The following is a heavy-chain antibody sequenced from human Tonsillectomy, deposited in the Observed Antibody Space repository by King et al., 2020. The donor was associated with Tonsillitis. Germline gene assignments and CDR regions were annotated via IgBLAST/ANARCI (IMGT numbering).Heavy chain of an antibody. CDR1: GYTFTSYD. V-gene: IGHV1-8*01. J-gene: IGHJ4*02. CDR2: LNPNSGKT. D-gene: IGHD3-3*01. CDR3: ARGPTWSGYYTTVTPAFDY. Sequence: QLVQSGAEVKKPGASVKVSCKASGYTFTSYDIHWVRQATGQGLEWMGWLNPNSGKTGYAQRFQGRVTLTRDPSISTAYMELSSLRSEDTAVYYCARGPTWSGYYTTVTPAFDYWGQGTLVTVSS.